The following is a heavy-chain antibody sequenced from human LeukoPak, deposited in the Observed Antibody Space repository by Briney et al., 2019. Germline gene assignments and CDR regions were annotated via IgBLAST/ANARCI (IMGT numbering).Heavy chain of an antibody. Sequence: GGSLRLSCAASGFTFSSYEMNWVRQAPGKGLEWVSYISSSGSTIYYADSVKGRFTISRDNAKNSLYLQMNSLRAEDTAVYYCARDHRYSGSLSLFWGQGTLVTVSS. J-gene: IGHJ4*02. CDR3: ARDHRYSGSLSLF. D-gene: IGHD1-26*01. CDR1: GFTFSSYE. V-gene: IGHV3-48*03. CDR2: ISSSGSTI.